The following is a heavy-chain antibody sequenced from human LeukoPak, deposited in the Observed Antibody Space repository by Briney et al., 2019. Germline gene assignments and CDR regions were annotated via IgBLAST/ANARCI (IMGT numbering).Heavy chain of an antibody. CDR3: ARNFGGSKGFLDY. J-gene: IGHJ4*02. D-gene: IGHD3-10*01. V-gene: IGHV3-30-3*01. CDR2: ISYDGSNK. CDR1: GFTFSNFW. Sequence: GGSLRLSCTASGFTFSNFWMGWVRQAPGKGLEWVAVISYDGSNKYYADSVKGRFTISRDNSKNTLYLQMNSLRAEDTAVYYCARNFGGSKGFLDYWGQGTLVTVSS.